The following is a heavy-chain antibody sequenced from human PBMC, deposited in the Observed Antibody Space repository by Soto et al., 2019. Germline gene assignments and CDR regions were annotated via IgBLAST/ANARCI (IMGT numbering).Heavy chain of an antibody. V-gene: IGHV4-30-4*01. J-gene: IGHJ6*02. CDR1: GGSISSGDYY. CDR2: IYYSGST. CDR3: ARYCTNGVCEPGGMDV. Sequence: SETLSLTCTVSGGSISSGDYYWSWILQPPRKGLEWIGYIYYSGSTYYNPSLKSRVTISVDTSKNQFSLKLSSVTAADPAVYYCARYCTNGVCEPGGMDVWGQGTTVTVSS. D-gene: IGHD2-8*01.